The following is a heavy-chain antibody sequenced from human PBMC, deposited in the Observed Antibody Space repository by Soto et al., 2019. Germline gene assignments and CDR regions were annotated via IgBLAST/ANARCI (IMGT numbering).Heavy chain of an antibody. D-gene: IGHD5-18*01. CDR3: ARVPRGYSYAADAFDI. CDR2: MNPNSGNT. J-gene: IGHJ3*02. Sequence: QVQLVQSGAEVKKPGASVKVSCKASGYTFTSYDINWVRQATGQGLEWMGWMNPNSGNTGYAQKFQGRVTMTRNTSISTAYMELSSLRSEETAVYYCARVPRGYSYAADAFDIWGQGTMVTVSS. V-gene: IGHV1-8*01. CDR1: GYTFTSYD.